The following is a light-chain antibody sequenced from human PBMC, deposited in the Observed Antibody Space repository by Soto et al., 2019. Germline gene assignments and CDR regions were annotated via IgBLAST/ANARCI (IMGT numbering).Light chain of an antibody. CDR3: QQYNTYSWT. J-gene: IGKJ1*01. CDR2: DAS. V-gene: IGKV1-5*01. Sequence: DIQMTQSPSSVSASVGDRVTITCRASRSISVWLAWYQQKPGKAPKLLIFDASSLESGIPSRFSGSGSGTEFTLTISSLHPDDFATYYCQQYNTYSWTFGQGTKVDIK. CDR1: RSISVW.